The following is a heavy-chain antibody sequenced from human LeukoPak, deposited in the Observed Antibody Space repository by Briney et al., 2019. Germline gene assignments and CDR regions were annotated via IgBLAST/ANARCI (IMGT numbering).Heavy chain of an antibody. V-gene: IGHV3-30*18. CDR3: AKSQYRGYGMDV. D-gene: IGHD2-2*01. J-gene: IGHJ6*02. CDR2: ISYDGSNK. Sequence: GRSLRLSCAASGFTFSSYGMHWVRQAPGKGPEWVAVISYDGSNKYYADSVKGRFTISRDNSKNTLYLQMNSLRAEDTAVYYCAKSQYRGYGMDVWGQGTTVTVSS. CDR1: GFTFSSYG.